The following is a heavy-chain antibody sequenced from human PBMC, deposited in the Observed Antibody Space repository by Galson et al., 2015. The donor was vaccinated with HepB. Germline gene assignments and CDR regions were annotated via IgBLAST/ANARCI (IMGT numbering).Heavy chain of an antibody. J-gene: IGHJ6*02. V-gene: IGHV3-NL1*01. CDR1: GFTFSNSW. Sequence: SLRLSCAGSGFTFSNSWMHWVRQAPGKGPEWVSVINNRDGGTEYADSVKGRFIISRDNSKNTLYLQMNSLRAEDTAVYYCAKDLHNYGMDVWGQGTTVAVSS. CDR2: INNRDGGT. CDR3: AKDLHNYGMDV.